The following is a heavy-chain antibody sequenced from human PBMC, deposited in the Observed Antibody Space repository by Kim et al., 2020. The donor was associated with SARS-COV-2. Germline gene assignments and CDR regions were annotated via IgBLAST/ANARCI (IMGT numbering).Heavy chain of an antibody. D-gene: IGHD3-22*01. CDR3: ARAGDGGVVTSPYYYYGMDV. V-gene: IGHV3-48*02. J-gene: IGHJ6*02. CDR2: ISSSSSTI. Sequence: GGSLRLSCAASGFTFSSYSMNWVRQAPGKGLEWVSYISSSSSTIYYADSVKGRFTISRDNAKNSLYLQMNSLRDEDTAVYYCARAGDGGVVTSPYYYYGMDVWGQGTTVTVSS. CDR1: GFTFSSYS.